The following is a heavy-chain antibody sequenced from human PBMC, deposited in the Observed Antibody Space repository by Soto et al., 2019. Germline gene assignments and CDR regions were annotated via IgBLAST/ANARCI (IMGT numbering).Heavy chain of an antibody. J-gene: IGHJ5*02. V-gene: IGHV4-39*01. CDR2: IYYSGST. CDR1: GGSISSSSYY. D-gene: IGHD6-13*01. CDR3: AQQLVPNWFDP. Sequence: TSETLSLTCTVSGGSISSSSYYWGWIRQPPGKGLEWIGSIYYSGSTYYNPSLKSRVTISVDTSKNQLSLKLSSLTAVDTAVYYCAQQLVPNWFDPWGQGTLVTVSS.